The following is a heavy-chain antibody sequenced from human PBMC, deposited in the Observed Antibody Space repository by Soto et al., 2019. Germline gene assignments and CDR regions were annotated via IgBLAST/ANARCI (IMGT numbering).Heavy chain of an antibody. CDR3: ARDDCNGGSCDGGHYLDL. CDR2: ISPKFGRT. CDR1: DYIFLAYG. Sequence: QVQLVQSGPEVKKAGASVKVSCTAPTDYIFLAYGFDWVRQAPGQGLDWMGLISPKFGRTNYARTLQDRFTMTTDVSTKTVSMELRDLRSDDTAVYYCARDDCNGGSCDGGHYLDLWGRGTPISVSS. V-gene: IGHV1-18*01. D-gene: IGHD2-15*01. J-gene: IGHJ2*01.